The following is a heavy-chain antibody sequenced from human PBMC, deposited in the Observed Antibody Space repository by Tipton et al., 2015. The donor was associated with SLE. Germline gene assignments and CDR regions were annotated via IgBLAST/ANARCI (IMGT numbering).Heavy chain of an antibody. CDR2: IYYSGRT. D-gene: IGHD2-8*02. CDR1: GGSISKGGYY. V-gene: IGHV4-31*03. CDR3: ARDRVVSGTGGWFDT. J-gene: IGHJ5*02. Sequence: TLSLTCTVSGGSISKGGYYWSWIRHRPGNGLEWIGYIYYSGRTYYNPSLESRVSISIDTSKNQFSLNLFSVTAADTAVYYCARDRVVSGTGGWFDTWGQGLLVAVS.